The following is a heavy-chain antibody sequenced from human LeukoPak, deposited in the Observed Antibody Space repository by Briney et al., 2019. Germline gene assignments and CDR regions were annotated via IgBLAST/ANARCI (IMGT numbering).Heavy chain of an antibody. J-gene: IGHJ5*02. V-gene: IGHV3-53*01. CDR3: IVFGDSNH. D-gene: IGHD4-17*01. CDR2: IHTSGDT. CDR1: GLTGSHNY. Sequence: GRSLRLSCAASGLTGSHNYVSWVRQAPGKGLEWVSAIHTSGDTCYADSVKGRFTISRDTSKNTLYLQINSLRVEDTAVYYCIVFGDSNHWGQGTLVTVSS.